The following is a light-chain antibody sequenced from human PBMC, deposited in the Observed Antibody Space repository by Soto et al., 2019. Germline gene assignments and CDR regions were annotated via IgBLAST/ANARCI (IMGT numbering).Light chain of an antibody. CDR3: QKGST. CDR1: QDISNY. CDR2: DVS. Sequence: DMEMTQSPSSLSASVGDRVTITCQASQDISNYLNWYQQKPGKAPKVLIYDVSNLETGVPSRFSGSGSGTAFSLTISKLLPEDIATYYCQKGSTFGGGTKVEIK. J-gene: IGKJ4*01. V-gene: IGKV1-33*01.